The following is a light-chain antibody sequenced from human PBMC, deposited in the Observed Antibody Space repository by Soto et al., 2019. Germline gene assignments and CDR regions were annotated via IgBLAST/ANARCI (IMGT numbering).Light chain of an antibody. J-gene: IGLJ1*01. V-gene: IGLV2-14*03. CDR1: NTDVGAYDY. CDR3: SSYSHLSNPA. CDR2: DVI. Sequence: QSALTQPASVSGSPGQSITISCSGTNTDVGAYDYVSWYQQHPGKAHKLILYDVINRPSGVSDRFSGCKSGNTASLSISWPQADYEAGYCCSSYSHLSNPAFGTGTKVTAL.